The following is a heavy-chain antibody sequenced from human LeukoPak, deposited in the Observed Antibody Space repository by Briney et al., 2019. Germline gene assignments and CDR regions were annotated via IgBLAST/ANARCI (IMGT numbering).Heavy chain of an antibody. V-gene: IGHV1-69*04. D-gene: IGHD6-13*01. CDR2: IIPILGIA. J-gene: IGHJ5*02. Sequence: SVKVSCKASGGTFSSYAISWVRQAPGQGLEWMGRIIPILGIANYAQKFQGRVTITADKSTSTAYMELSSLRSEDTAVYYCASRRIAAAVFGFDPWGQGTLVTVSS. CDR1: GGTFSSYA. CDR3: ASRRIAAAVFGFDP.